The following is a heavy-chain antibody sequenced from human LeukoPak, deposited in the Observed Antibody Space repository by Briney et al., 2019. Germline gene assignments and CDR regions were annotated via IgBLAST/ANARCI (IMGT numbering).Heavy chain of an antibody. CDR3: ARDLYGSGGDAFDI. Sequence: GGSLRLSCAASGFTFSSYDMHWVRQAPGKGLEWVSYVSSSGGGMLYADSVKGRFTISRDNAKNSLSLQMSSLRAEDTAVYYCARDLYGSGGDAFDIWGQGTMVTVSS. CDR2: VSSSGGGM. CDR1: GFTFSSYD. D-gene: IGHD3-10*01. J-gene: IGHJ3*02. V-gene: IGHV3-48*03.